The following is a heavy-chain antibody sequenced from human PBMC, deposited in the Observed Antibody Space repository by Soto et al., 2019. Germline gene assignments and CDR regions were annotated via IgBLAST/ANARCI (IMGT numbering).Heavy chain of an antibody. Sequence: QVHLVESGGGVVKPAGSLRLSCAASGFTFSDYFMSWIRQAPGKGLEWVSFISGSGDNIKYADSVKGRFTISRDNAKNSLYLQMNSLRDEDTAVYYCVRDRSRIAASGDAFDIWGQGTMVTVSS. CDR1: GFTFSDYF. V-gene: IGHV3-11*04. CDR3: VRDRSRIAASGDAFDI. CDR2: ISGSGDNI. D-gene: IGHD6-25*01. J-gene: IGHJ3*02.